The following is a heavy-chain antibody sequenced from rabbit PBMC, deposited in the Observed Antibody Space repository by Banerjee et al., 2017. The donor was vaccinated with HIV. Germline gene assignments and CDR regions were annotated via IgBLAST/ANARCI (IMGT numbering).Heavy chain of an antibody. J-gene: IGHJ5*01. CDR3: VRGVVAGVGWLDL. Sequence: QEQLVESGGGLVQPGGSLTLSCKASGFDFNSYGVSWVRQAPGKGLEWIGYSDPILSSTHSANWVNGRFTISSHNAQNTLYLQLSSLTGADTATYFCVRGVVAGVGWLDLWGQGTLVTVS. D-gene: IGHD4-1*01. V-gene: IGHV1S47*01. CDR1: GFDFNSYG. CDR2: SDPILSST.